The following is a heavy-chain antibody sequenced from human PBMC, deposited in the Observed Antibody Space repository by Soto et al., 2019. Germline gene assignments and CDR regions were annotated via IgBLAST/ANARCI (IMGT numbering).Heavy chain of an antibody. CDR1: GYSFTSYW. CDR2: IYPVDSDT. D-gene: IGHD4-17*01. Sequence: GESLKISCKCSGYSFTSYWIGWVRQIPGKGLEWMGIIYPVDSDTRDIPSFQGQVTISADKSISTAYLQWSSLKASDTAMYYCARLGLHDYGDYGLHILREYYYYYGMDVWGQGTTVTVSS. J-gene: IGHJ6*02. V-gene: IGHV5-51*01. CDR3: ARLGLHDYGDYGLHILREYYYYYGMDV.